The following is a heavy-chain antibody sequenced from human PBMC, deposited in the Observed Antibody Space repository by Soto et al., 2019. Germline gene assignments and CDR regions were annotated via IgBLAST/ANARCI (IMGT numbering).Heavy chain of an antibody. CDR3: ARDPRWRELLLDY. J-gene: IGHJ4*02. CDR1: GFPFTDYS. CDR2: ISNDGSDI. Sequence: QVQLVESGGGVVQPGRSLRLSCAASGFPFTDYSLHWVRQAPGKGLEWVAIISNDGSDIDYADSVKGRFTISRDNSNNMLHLEMNSLRMEGSAVYYCARDPRWRELLLDYWGQGTLVTVSS. D-gene: IGHD3-10*01. V-gene: IGHV3-30-3*01.